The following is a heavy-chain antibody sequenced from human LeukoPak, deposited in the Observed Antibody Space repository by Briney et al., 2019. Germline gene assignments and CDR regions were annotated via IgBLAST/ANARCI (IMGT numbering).Heavy chain of an antibody. D-gene: IGHD3-3*01. CDR1: GFTFSNYA. J-gene: IGHJ6*02. V-gene: IGHV3-23*01. Sequence: GGSLRLSCAASGFTFSNYAMSWVRQAPGKGLEWVSGMTGSGGSTLYADSVKGRFTISRDNSKNTLYLQMNSLRAEDTAVYYCARDFFWSGYYYGMDVWGQGTTVTVSS. CDR3: ARDFFWSGYYYGMDV. CDR2: MTGSGGST.